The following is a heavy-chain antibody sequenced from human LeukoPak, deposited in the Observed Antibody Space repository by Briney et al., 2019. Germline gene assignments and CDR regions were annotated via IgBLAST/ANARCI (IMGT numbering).Heavy chain of an antibody. Sequence: SETLSLTCTVSGGSISSYYWSWIRQPAGKGLEWIGRIYTSGSTNYNPSLKSRVTMSVDTSKNQFSLKLSSVTAADTAVYYCARGCRGGAKGKGNYFDYWGQGTLVTVSS. CDR3: ARGCRGGAKGKGNYFDY. V-gene: IGHV4-4*07. CDR2: IYTSGST. CDR1: GGSISSYY. J-gene: IGHJ4*02. D-gene: IGHD3-16*01.